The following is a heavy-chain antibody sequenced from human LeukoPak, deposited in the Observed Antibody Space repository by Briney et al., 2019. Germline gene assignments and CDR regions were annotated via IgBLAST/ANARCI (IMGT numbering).Heavy chain of an antibody. CDR3: ARGRNPPRYFDY. V-gene: IGHV4-39*07. J-gene: IGHJ4*02. CDR2: IYYSGST. CDR1: GGSISSSSYY. D-gene: IGHD1-14*01. Sequence: SETLSLTCTVSGGSISSSSYYWGWIRQPPGKGLEWIGSIYYSGSTYYNPSLKSRVTISVDTSKNQFSLKLSSVTAADTAVYYCARGRNPPRYFDYWGQGTLVTVSS.